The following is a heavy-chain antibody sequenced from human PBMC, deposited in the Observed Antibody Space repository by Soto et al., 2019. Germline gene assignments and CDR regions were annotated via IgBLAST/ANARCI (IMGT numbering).Heavy chain of an antibody. Sequence: QVQLQQWGAGLLKPSETLSLTCAVYGGSFSGYYWSWIRQPPGKGLEWIGEINHSGSTNYNPSLKSRVTISVDTSKNQFSLKLSSVTAADTAVYYCARARRGIIAAAGTSIDYWGQGTLVTVSS. CDR3: ARARRGIIAAAGTSIDY. J-gene: IGHJ4*02. CDR2: INHSGST. D-gene: IGHD6-13*01. CDR1: GGSFSGYY. V-gene: IGHV4-34*01.